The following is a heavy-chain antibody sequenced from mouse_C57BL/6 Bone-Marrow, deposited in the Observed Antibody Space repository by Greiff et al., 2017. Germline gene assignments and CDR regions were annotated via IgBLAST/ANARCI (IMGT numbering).Heavy chain of an antibody. J-gene: IGHJ3*01. CDR2: INPNNGGT. V-gene: IGHV1-22*01. Sequence: VQLKESGPELVKPGASVKMSCKASGYTFTDYNMHWVKQSHGKSLEWIGYINPNNGGTSYNQKFKGKATLTVTKSSSTAYMELRSLTSEDSAVYYCARSYDGYPSGFAYWGQGTLVTVSA. CDR1: GYTFTDYN. CDR3: ARSYDGYPSGFAY. D-gene: IGHD2-3*01.